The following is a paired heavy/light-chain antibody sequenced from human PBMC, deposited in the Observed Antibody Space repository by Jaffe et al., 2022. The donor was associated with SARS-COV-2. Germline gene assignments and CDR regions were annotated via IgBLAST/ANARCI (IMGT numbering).Light chain of an antibody. CDR1: QSVSSSY. J-gene: IGKJ1*01. V-gene: IGKV3-20*01. CDR2: GAS. Sequence: EIVLTQSPGTLSLSPGERATLSCRASQSVSSSYLAWYQQKPGQAPRLLIYGASSRATGISDRFSGSGSATDFTLNISRLEPEDFAVYYCQQYGSSPGTFGQGTKVEIK. CDR3: QQYGSSPGT.
Heavy chain of an antibody. CDR1: GGSISSSNW. CDR3: ARNCAVGIAADAFDI. Sequence: QVHLQESGPGLVKPSGTLSLTCAVSGGSISSSNWWSWVRQPPGKGLEWIGEIYHGGLTNYNPSLKSRVTLSLDMSKNQFSLELNSVTAADTAVYYCARNCAVGIAADAFDIWGQGTMVTVSS. D-gene: IGHD1-26*01. V-gene: IGHV4-4*02. J-gene: IGHJ3*02. CDR2: IYHGGLT.